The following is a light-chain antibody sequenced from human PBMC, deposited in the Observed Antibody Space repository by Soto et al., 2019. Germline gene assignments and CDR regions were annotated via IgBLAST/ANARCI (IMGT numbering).Light chain of an antibody. CDR2: GAS. J-gene: IGKJ3*01. Sequence: EIELTQSPCTLSSSPGERATLPCRASQSVSSSYLAWYQQKPGQAPSLLIYGASSRATGIPVRFSGSGSGTDFTLTISRLEPEDFAVYYCQQYGSSPFTFGPGTKVDIK. CDR1: QSVSSSY. CDR3: QQYGSSPFT. V-gene: IGKV3-20*01.